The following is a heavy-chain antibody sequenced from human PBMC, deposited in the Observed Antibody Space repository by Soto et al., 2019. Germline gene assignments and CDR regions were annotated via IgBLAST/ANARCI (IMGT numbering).Heavy chain of an antibody. V-gene: IGHV4-59*01. Sequence: QVQLQESGPGLVKPSQTLSLTCTVSGGSIHDYYWVWIRQPPGKGLEWIGSIFYTGSTDYNPSLKSRVTLSLATSKNQFSLSLRSVTAADTAVYYCARVNRGAFDHWGQGALVTVSS. CDR3: ARVNRGAFDH. CDR2: IFYTGST. CDR1: GGSIHDYY. J-gene: IGHJ4*02.